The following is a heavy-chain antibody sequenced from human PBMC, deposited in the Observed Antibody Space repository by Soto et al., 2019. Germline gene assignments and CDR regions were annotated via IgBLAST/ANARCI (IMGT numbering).Heavy chain of an antibody. V-gene: IGHV3-72*01. CDR3: TRDAEGGFRAETAFDI. J-gene: IGHJ3*02. Sequence: EVQLVESGGGLVQPGGSLRLSCEASGITLSDHYIDWFRQAPGKGLEWVGRTRNKAHRYTTEYAASVKGRFTISRDDSKNSLYLQMNSLKIEDTAVYYCTRDAEGGFRAETAFDIWGQGTVVTVSS. CDR1: GITLSDHY. CDR2: TRNKAHRYTT. D-gene: IGHD2-15*01.